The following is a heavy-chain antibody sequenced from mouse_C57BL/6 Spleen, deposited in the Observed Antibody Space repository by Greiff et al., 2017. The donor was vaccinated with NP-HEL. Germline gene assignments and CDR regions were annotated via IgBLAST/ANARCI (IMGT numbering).Heavy chain of an antibody. J-gene: IGHJ4*01. Sequence: EVKLQESGGDLVKPGGSLKLSCAASGFTFSSYGMSWVRQTPDKRLEWVATISSGGSYTYYPDSVKGRFTISRDNAKNTLYLQMSSLKSEDTAMYYCARHTTTVVAEAMDYWGQGTSVTVSS. CDR1: GFTFSSYG. CDR2: ISSGGSYT. V-gene: IGHV5-6*01. D-gene: IGHD1-1*01. CDR3: ARHTTTVVAEAMDY.